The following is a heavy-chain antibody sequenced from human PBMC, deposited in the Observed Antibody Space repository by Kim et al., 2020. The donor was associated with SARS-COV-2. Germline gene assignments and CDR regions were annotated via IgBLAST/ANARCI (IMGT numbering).Heavy chain of an antibody. D-gene: IGHD6-13*01. Sequence: SVKGRFTISRDKSKNPLSLKMNGLRAEDTAVYYCAKKRGGEYSSSWDFDYWGQGTLVTVSS. CDR3: AKKRGGEYSSSWDFDY. J-gene: IGHJ4*02. V-gene: IGHV3-23*01.